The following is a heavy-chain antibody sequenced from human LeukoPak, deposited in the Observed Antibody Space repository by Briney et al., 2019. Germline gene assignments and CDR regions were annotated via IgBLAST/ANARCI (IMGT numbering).Heavy chain of an antibody. CDR2: INPNSGGT. J-gene: IGHJ4*02. Sequence: ALVKVSCKASGYTFTGYYMYWVRQASGQGLEWMGWINPNSGGTNYAQKFQGRVTMTRDTSISTAYMELSRLRSDDTAVYYCARGLGVSPKIDYWGQGTLVTVSS. V-gene: IGHV1-2*02. CDR1: GYTFTGYY. D-gene: IGHD3-16*01. CDR3: ARGLGVSPKIDY.